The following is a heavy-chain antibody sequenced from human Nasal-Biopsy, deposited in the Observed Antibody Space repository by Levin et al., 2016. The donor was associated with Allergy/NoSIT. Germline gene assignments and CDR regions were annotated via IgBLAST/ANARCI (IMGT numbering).Heavy chain of an antibody. CDR3: ARGAAESFDWLPQTSDLSPFDF. CDR1: GFTFSSYR. CDR2: ITASNEISTTNKV. D-gene: IGHD3-9*01. V-gene: IGHV3-21*01. Sequence: GESLKISCAASGFTFSSYRMTWVRQAPGRGLEWVSSITASNEISTTNKVYYAESVKGRFTISRDNAKTSVYLQMDSLRAEDTAVYYCARGAAESFDWLPQTSDLSPFDFWGQGILVTVSS. J-gene: IGHJ4*02.